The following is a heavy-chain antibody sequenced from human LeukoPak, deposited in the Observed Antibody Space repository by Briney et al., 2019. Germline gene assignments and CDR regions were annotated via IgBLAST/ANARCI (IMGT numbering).Heavy chain of an antibody. D-gene: IGHD3-3*01. J-gene: IGHJ6*03. CDR3: ARVDGGFGVAKGYYYYMDV. CDR1: GFTVSSNY. Sequence: GGSLRLSCAASGFTVSSNYMSWVRQAPGKGLEWVSVIYSGGSTYYADSVRGRFTISRDNSKNTLYLQMNSLRAEDTAVYYCARVDGGFGVAKGYYYYMDVRGKGTTVTVSS. CDR2: IYSGGST. V-gene: IGHV3-66*02.